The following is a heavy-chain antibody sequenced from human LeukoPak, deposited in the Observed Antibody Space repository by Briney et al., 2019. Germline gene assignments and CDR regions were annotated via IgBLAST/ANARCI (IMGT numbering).Heavy chain of an antibody. CDR2: IYYSGST. D-gene: IGHD3-22*01. J-gene: IGHJ4*02. Sequence: SETLSLTCTVSGGSISSYYWSWIRQPPGKGLQWIGYIYYSGSTNYNPSLKSRVTISVDTSKNQFSLKLSSVTAADTAVYYCARDANYYDSSEDYWGQGTLVTVSS. CDR3: ARDANYYDSSEDY. CDR1: GGSISSYY. V-gene: IGHV4-59*12.